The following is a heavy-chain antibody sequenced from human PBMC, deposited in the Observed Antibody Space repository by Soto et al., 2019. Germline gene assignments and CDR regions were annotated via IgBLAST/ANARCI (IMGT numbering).Heavy chain of an antibody. CDR2: ISYDGSNK. D-gene: IGHD2-2*01. Sequence: RLSCEASGFTFSSYVMHWVRQAPGKGLEWVAVISYDGSNKYYADSVKGRFTISRDNSKHTLFLQMNSLRPEDTAVYYCAKDLEGYCSSTSCYTYFGLDVWGQGTTVTVSS. V-gene: IGHV3-30*18. CDR1: GFTFSSYV. CDR3: AKDLEGYCSSTSCYTYFGLDV. J-gene: IGHJ6*02.